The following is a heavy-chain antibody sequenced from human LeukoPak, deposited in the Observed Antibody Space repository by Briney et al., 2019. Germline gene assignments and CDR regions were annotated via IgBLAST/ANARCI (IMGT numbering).Heavy chain of an antibody. CDR3: ARSGGRGWYPADY. Sequence: SETLSLTCTVSGGSISSSDYYWGWIRQPPGKGLEWIGNIYYSGSTYYNPSLKSRVTISVDTSKNQFSLKLSSVTAADTAVYYCARSGGRGWYPADYWGQGTLVTVSS. V-gene: IGHV4-39*01. CDR2: IYYSGST. J-gene: IGHJ4*02. CDR1: GGSISSSDYY. D-gene: IGHD6-19*01.